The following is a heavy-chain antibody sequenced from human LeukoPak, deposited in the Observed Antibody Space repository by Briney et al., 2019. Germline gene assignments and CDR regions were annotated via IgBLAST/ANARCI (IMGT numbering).Heavy chain of an antibody. D-gene: IGHD1-26*01. V-gene: IGHV4-39*01. CDR3: ARQGSGTGSHFDY. Sequence: PSETLSLTCTVSGGSISSSSYYWGWIRQPPGNGLEWIGSIYYSGTTFYNPSLKSRVTLSVDTSKTQFSLRLRSVTAADTAIYYCARQGSGTGSHFDYWGQGALVTVSS. CDR1: GGSISSSSYY. CDR2: IYYSGTT. J-gene: IGHJ4*02.